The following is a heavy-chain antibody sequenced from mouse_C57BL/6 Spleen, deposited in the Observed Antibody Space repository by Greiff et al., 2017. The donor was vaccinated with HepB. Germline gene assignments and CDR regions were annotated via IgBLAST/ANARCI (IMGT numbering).Heavy chain of an antibody. D-gene: IGHD3-2*02. Sequence: EVKLMESGGDLVKPGGSLKLSCAASGFTFSSYGMSWVRQTPDKRLEWVATISSGGSYTYYPDSVKGRFTISRDNAKNTLYLQMSSLKSEDTAMYYCARHATAQATWFDYWGQGTTLTVSS. J-gene: IGHJ2*01. CDR2: ISSGGSYT. V-gene: IGHV5-6*01. CDR3: ARHATAQATWFDY. CDR1: GFTFSSYG.